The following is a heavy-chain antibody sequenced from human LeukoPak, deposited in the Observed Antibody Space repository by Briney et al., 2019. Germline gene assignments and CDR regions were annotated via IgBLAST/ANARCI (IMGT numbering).Heavy chain of an antibody. CDR3: ARAGTMIRGGPDSFDI. J-gene: IGHJ3*02. D-gene: IGHD3-10*01. CDR1: GYTFTSYY. Sequence: ASVKVSCKASGYTFTSYYMHWVRQAPGQGLEWMGIINPSGGSTSYAQKFQGRVTMTRDTSTSTVYMELSSLRSEDTAVYYCARAGTMIRGGPDSFDIWGQGTMVTVSS. CDR2: INPSGGST. V-gene: IGHV1-46*01.